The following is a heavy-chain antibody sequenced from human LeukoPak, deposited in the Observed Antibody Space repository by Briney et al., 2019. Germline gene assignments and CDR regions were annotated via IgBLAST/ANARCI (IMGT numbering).Heavy chain of an antibody. CDR3: ARDFDRVDVISFDI. J-gene: IGHJ3*02. Sequence: ASVKVSCKASGYTFTSYGISWVRQAPGQGLEWMGWISAYNGNTNYAQKLQGRVTMTTDTSTSTAYMELRSLRSDDTAVYYCARDFDRVDVISFDIWGQGTMVTVSS. V-gene: IGHV1-18*01. D-gene: IGHD3-16*02. CDR2: ISAYNGNT. CDR1: GYTFTSYG.